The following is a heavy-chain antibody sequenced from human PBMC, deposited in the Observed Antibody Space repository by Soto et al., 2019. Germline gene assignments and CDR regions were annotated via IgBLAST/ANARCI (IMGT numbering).Heavy chain of an antibody. CDR1: GGSISSSNW. CDR3: ARNGGGLLLWFGELSIYYYYGMDV. V-gene: IGHV4-4*02. CDR2: IYHSGST. J-gene: IGHJ6*02. Sequence: QVQLQESGPGLVKPSGTLSLTCAVSGGSISSSNWWSWVRQPPGKGLEWIGEIYHSGSTNYNPSLKSRVTISVDKSKNQFSLKLSSVTAADTAVYYCARNGGGLLLWFGELSIYYYYGMDVWGQGTTVTVSS. D-gene: IGHD3-10*01.